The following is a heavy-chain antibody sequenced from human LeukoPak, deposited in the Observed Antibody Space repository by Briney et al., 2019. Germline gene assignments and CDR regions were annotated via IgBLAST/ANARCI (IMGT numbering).Heavy chain of an antibody. CDR1: GFTFTSSA. CDR2: IVVGSGNT. J-gene: IGHJ6*03. Sequence: ASVKVSCKASGFTFTSSAVQWVRQARGQRLEWIGWIVVGSGNTNYAQKFQERVTITRDMSTSTAYMELSSLRSEDTAVYYCAASMNYYDSSGYYGYYYYMDVWGKGTTVTVSS. D-gene: IGHD3-22*01. CDR3: AASMNYYDSSGYYGYYYYMDV. V-gene: IGHV1-58*01.